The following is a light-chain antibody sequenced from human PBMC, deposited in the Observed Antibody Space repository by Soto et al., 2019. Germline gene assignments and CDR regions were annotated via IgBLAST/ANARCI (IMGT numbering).Light chain of an antibody. Sequence: QLVLTQPPSASGTPGQRVTISCSGSNSNIGSNPVNWYQQLPGTAPKLLIYSDNQRPSGVPDRFSGSKSGTSASLAISGLQSEDEADYFCATWDDSLTAWVFGGGTKLTVL. CDR3: ATWDDSLTAWV. V-gene: IGLV1-44*01. J-gene: IGLJ3*02. CDR2: SDN. CDR1: NSNIGSNP.